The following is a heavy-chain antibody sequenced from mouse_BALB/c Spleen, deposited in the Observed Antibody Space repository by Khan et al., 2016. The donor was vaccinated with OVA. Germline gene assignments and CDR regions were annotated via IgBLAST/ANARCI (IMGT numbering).Heavy chain of an antibody. Sequence: VRLQQSGPELVKPGASVKISCKASGYTFTDYNMAWVKQSHGKSLEWIGDIFPNDGGTIYNQKFKDKATLTVDKSSNTAYMELRSLTSEDTAGYYWARQGYGGFAYWGQGSLVTVSA. D-gene: IGHD2-2*01. CDR2: IFPNDGGT. CDR1: GYTFTDYN. V-gene: IGHV1-18*01. J-gene: IGHJ3*01. CDR3: ARQGYGGFAY.